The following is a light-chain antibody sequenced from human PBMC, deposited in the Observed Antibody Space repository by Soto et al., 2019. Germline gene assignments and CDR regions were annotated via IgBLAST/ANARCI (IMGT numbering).Light chain of an antibody. CDR2: DVN. V-gene: IGLV2-14*01. Sequence: QSVLTQPASVSGSPGQSITISCTGTSSDVGAYDYVSWFQQYPGKAPKLTIYDVNKRPSGVSDRFSGSKSGNTASLTISGLQAEDEANYYCSSFTRSNTPVIFGGGTKLTVL. CDR3: SSFTRSNTPVI. CDR1: SSDVGAYDY. J-gene: IGLJ2*01.